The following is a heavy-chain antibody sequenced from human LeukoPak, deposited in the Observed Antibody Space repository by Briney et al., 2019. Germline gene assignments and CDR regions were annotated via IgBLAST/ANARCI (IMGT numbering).Heavy chain of an antibody. CDR3: ARVRPGNTLTGYDWFDP. CDR2: IYYSGST. D-gene: IGHD3-9*01. V-gene: IGHV4-59*01. J-gene: IGHJ5*02. CDR1: GGSISSYY. Sequence: SETLSLTCTVSGGSISSYYWSWIRQPPGKGLEWIGYIYYSGSTNYNPSLKSRVTISVDTSKNQFSLKLSSVTAADTAAYYCARVRPGNTLTGYDWFDPWGQGTLVTVSS.